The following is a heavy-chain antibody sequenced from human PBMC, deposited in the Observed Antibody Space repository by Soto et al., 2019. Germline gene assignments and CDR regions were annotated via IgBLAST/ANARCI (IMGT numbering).Heavy chain of an antibody. CDR1: GFTFSSYW. D-gene: IGHD3-22*01. CDR2: INSDGSST. CDR3: AKSSYYYDSSGYYDHAFDI. Sequence: GGSLRLSCAASGFTFSSYWMHWVRQAPGKGLVWVSRINSDGSSTSYADSVKGRFTISRDNAKNTLYLQMNSLRAEDTAVYYCAKSSYYYDSSGYYDHAFDIWGQGTMVTVSS. J-gene: IGHJ3*02. V-gene: IGHV3-74*01.